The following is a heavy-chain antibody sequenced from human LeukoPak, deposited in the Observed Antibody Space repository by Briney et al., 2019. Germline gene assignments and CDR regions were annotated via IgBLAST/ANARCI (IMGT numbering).Heavy chain of an antibody. CDR3: ARDKVAWIQLWIDY. CDR2: ISYDGSNK. V-gene: IGHV3-30*03. CDR1: GFTFSSYG. Sequence: GGPLRLSCAASGFTFSSYGMHWVRQAPGKGLEWVAVISYDGSNKYYADSVKGRFTISRDNSKNTLYLQMNSLRAEDTAVYYCARDKVAWIQLWIDYWGQGTLVTVSS. D-gene: IGHD5-18*01. J-gene: IGHJ4*02.